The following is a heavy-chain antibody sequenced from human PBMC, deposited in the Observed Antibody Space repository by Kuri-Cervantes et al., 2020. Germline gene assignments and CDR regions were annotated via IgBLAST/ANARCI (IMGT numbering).Heavy chain of an antibody. CDR2: IIPIFGTA. V-gene: IGHV1-69*05. CDR1: GGTFSSYA. Sequence: SVKVSCKASGGTFSSYAISWVRQAPGQGLEWMGGIIPIFGTANYAQKFQGRVTITTDESTSTAYMELRSLRSEDTAVYYCARDLGAAGSLRFGYWGQGTLVTVSS. J-gene: IGHJ4*02. D-gene: IGHD6-19*01. CDR3: ARDLGAAGSLRFGY.